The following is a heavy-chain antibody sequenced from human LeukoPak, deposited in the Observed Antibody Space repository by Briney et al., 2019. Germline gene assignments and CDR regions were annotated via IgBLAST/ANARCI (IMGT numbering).Heavy chain of an antibody. Sequence: GGSLRLSCAASGFTFRNAWMSWVRQAPGKGLEWVSSISSSSSYIYYADSVKGRFTISRDNAKNSLYLQMNSLRAEDTAVYYCARGSGYSSSWYSDLDAFDIWGQGTMVTVSS. CDR2: ISSSSSYI. D-gene: IGHD6-13*01. V-gene: IGHV3-21*01. CDR3: ARGSGYSSSWYSDLDAFDI. CDR1: GFTFRNAW. J-gene: IGHJ3*02.